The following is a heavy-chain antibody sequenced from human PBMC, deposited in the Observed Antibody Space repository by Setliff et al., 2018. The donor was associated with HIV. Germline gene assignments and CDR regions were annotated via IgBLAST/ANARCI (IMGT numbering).Heavy chain of an antibody. CDR2: IIPIFGTA. V-gene: IGHV1-69*13. CDR3: AIRGSSGWYVGGYFDY. CDR1: GGTFSSYA. Sequence: GASVKVSCKASGGTFSSYAISWVRQAPGQGLEWMGGIIPIFGTANYAQKFQGRVTITADESTSTAYMELSSLRSEDTAVYYCAIRGSSGWYVGGYFDYWGQGTLVTVSS. J-gene: IGHJ4*02. D-gene: IGHD6-19*01.